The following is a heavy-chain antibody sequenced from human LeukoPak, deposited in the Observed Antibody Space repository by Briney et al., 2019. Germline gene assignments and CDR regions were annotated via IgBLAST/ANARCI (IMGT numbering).Heavy chain of an antibody. CDR2: IYTSGSP. J-gene: IGHJ4*02. CDR1: GGSISSGSYY. Sequence: SQTLSLTCTVSGGSISSGSYYWSWIRQPAGKGLEWIGRIYTSGSPYYNPSLKSRVTISADTSKNQFSLNLTSVTAADTPVYYCARGLEWLLLNRYFDYWGQGTLVTVSS. V-gene: IGHV4-61*02. D-gene: IGHD3-3*01. CDR3: ARGLEWLLLNRYFDY.